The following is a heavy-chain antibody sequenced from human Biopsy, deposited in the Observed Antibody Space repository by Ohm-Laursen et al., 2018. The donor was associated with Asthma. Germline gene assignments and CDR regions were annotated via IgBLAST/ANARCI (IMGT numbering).Heavy chain of an antibody. Sequence: PRLSCAASGFTFGAYCMSWVRQVPGQGLEWVANIKHDGSEKNHVDSLKGRFTISRDNAKNLLFLQMNSLRAEDTAVYYCARTFHFWSPYHAEHYQLWGQGTLVTVSS. CDR2: IKHDGSEK. CDR3: ARTFHFWSPYHAEHYQL. J-gene: IGHJ1*01. D-gene: IGHD3-3*01. V-gene: IGHV3-7*01. CDR1: GFTFGAYC.